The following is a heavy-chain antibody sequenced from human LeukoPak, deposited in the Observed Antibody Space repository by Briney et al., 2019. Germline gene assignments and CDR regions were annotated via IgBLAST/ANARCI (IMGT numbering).Heavy chain of an antibody. CDR1: GFTFSTYG. V-gene: IGHV3-33*01. CDR2: IWYDGSHA. CDR3: ARNRGYSSRWNFGKDYYMDV. D-gene: IGHD6-13*01. Sequence: GGSLRLSCSASGFTFSTYGMNWVRQAPGKGLEWVAVIWYDGSHANYADAVKGRFTISRDNSKNTLYLQMNSPRAEDTAVYYCARNRGYSSRWNFGKDYYMDVWGKGTTVTVSS. J-gene: IGHJ6*03.